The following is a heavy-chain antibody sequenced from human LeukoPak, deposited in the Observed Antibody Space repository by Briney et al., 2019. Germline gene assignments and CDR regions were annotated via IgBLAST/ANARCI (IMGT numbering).Heavy chain of an antibody. D-gene: IGHD3-16*01. Sequence: GGSLRLSCAASGFTFGTSAMSWVRQTPEKGLEWVSTITSGDGSPYYADSVKGCFTISRDNAKNSLYLQMSNLRAEDTAVYFCARGGGLDVWGQGATVTVSS. V-gene: IGHV3-23*01. CDR2: ITSGDGSP. CDR3: ARGGGLDV. J-gene: IGHJ6*02. CDR1: GFTFGTSA.